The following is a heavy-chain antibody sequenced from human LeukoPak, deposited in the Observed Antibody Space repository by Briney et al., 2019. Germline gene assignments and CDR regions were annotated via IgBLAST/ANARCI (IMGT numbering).Heavy chain of an antibody. CDR3: TRDRYYYDSSGHPYYFDY. J-gene: IGHJ4*02. D-gene: IGHD3-22*01. Sequence: PGGSLRLSCAASGFTFSSHSMNWVRQAPGKGLEWVSYISSSSSTIYYADSVKGRFTISRDNAKNSLYLQMNSLRAEDTAVYYCTRDRYYYDSSGHPYYFDYWGQGTLVTVSS. CDR1: GFTFSSHS. V-gene: IGHV3-48*01. CDR2: ISSSSSTI.